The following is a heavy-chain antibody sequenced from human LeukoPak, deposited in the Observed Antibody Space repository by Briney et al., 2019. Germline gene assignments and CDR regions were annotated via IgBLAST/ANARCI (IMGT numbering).Heavy chain of an antibody. CDR3: ARASITMVRGVIITSHFDY. CDR1: GGSFSGYY. CDR2: INHSGST. Sequence: SETLSLTCAVYGGSFSGYYWSWIRQPPGKGLEWIGEINHSGSTHYNPSLKSRVTISVDTSKNQFSLKLSSVTAAHTAVYYSARASITMVRGVIITSHFDYWGQRTMVTAAS. V-gene: IGHV4-34*01. J-gene: IGHJ4*02. D-gene: IGHD3-10*01.